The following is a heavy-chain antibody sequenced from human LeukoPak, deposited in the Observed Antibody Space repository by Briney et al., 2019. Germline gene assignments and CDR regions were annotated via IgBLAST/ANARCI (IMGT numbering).Heavy chain of an antibody. V-gene: IGHV4-34*01. CDR2: INHSGSN. D-gene: IGHD2/OR15-2a*01. CDR3: PRGYFAGNWFDP. CDR1: GGCFSGYY. J-gene: IGHJ5*02. Sequence: KPSETLSLTCAVYGGCFSGYYWSWIRQPPGKGLEWIGEINHSGSNNYNPSLKSRVTISVATSKNQFSLKLSSVTAADTAVYYCPRGYFAGNWFDPWGQGTLVTVSS.